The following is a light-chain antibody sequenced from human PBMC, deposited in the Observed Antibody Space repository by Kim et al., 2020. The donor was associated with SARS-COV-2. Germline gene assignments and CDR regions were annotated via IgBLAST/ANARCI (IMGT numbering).Light chain of an antibody. CDR3: QAWDSSTSVV. CDR2: QDS. J-gene: IGLJ2*01. CDR1: KLGDKY. V-gene: IGLV3-1*01. Sequence: SYELTQPPSVSVSPGQTASITCSGDKLGDKYACWYQQKPGQSPMLVIYQDSKRPSGIPERFSGSNSGNTATLTISGTQAMDEADYYCQAWDSSTSVVFGGGTQLTVL.